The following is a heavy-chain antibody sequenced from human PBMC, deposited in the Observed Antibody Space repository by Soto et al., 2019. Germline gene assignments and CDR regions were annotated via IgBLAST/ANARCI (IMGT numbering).Heavy chain of an antibody. CDR1: GYSFTSYW. CDR2: IYPGDSDT. CDR3: ARLDDGSSWDLGVEYYYYGMDV. D-gene: IGHD6-13*01. J-gene: IGHJ6*02. Sequence: GESLKISCKGSGYSFTSYWIGWVRQMPGKGLEWMGIIYPGDSDTRYSPSFQGQVTISADKSISTAYLQWSSLKASDTAMYYCARLDDGSSWDLGVEYYYYGMDVWGQGTTVTVSS. V-gene: IGHV5-51*01.